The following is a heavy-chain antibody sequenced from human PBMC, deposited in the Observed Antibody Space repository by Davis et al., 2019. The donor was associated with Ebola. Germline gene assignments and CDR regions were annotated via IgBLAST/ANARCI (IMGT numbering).Heavy chain of an antibody. J-gene: IGHJ4*02. V-gene: IGHV3-74*03. D-gene: IGHD5-24*01. CDR3: VRDMEMGLVPS. CDR1: GFNFRTNW. Sequence: PGGSLRLSCEASGFNFRTNWMHWVRQAPGKGLVWVSRIHGDGDYATYADSVRGRFTISRDNDKGILYLQMKSLRVEDTAVYYCVRDMEMGLVPSWGQGTLVTVSA. CDR2: IHGDGDYA.